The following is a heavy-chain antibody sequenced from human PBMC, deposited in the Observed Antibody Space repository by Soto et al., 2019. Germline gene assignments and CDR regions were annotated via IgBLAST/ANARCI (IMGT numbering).Heavy chain of an antibody. CDR1: GFTFSSYS. CDR3: ARRYCSSTSCPSGGY. V-gene: IGHV3-21*01. D-gene: IGHD2-2*01. Sequence: EVQLVESGGGLVKPGGSLRLSCAASGFTFSSYSMNWVRQAPGKGLEWVSSISSSSSYIYYADSVKGRFTISRDNAKNSLYLQMNSLRAEDTAVYYCARRYCSSTSCPSGGYWGQGTLVTVSS. J-gene: IGHJ4*02. CDR2: ISSSSSYI.